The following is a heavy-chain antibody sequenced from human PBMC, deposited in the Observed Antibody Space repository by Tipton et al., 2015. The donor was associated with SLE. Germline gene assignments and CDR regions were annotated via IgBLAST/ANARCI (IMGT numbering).Heavy chain of an antibody. V-gene: IGHV4-39*07. J-gene: IGHJ6*03. CDR3: ASGLLEGLFYYYYMDV. D-gene: IGHD3-3*01. Sequence: TLSLTCTVSGGSISSSSYYWGWIRQPPGKGLEWIGEINHSGSTNYNPSLKSRVTISVDTSKNQFSLKLSSVTAADTAVYYCASGLLEGLFYYYYMDVWGKGTTVTVSS. CDR1: GGSISSSSYY. CDR2: INHSGST.